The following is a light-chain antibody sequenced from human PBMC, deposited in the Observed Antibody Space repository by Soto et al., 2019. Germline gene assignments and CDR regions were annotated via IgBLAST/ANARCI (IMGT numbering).Light chain of an antibody. CDR1: QSVRSN. J-gene: IGKJ1*01. Sequence: EIVMTQSPVTLSVSPGERATLSCRASQSVRSNLAWYQQKPGQAPSLLIYGAFTRATGIPTRFSGTGSGTEFTVTVISLQAEDFALYYCQQYNDWPLTLGQGTKVDIK. V-gene: IGKV3-15*01. CDR3: QQYNDWPLT. CDR2: GAF.